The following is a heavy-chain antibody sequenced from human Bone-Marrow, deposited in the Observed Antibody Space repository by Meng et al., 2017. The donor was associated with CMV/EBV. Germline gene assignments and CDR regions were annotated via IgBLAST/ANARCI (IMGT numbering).Heavy chain of an antibody. V-gene: IGHV2-5*01. CDR2: IYWNDDK. J-gene: IGHJ5*02. CDR3: AHLTTNFGVVIARDHNWFDP. D-gene: IGHD3-3*01. Sequence: SGPTLVKPTQTLTLTCTFSGFSLSTSGVGVGWIRQPPGKALEWLALIYWNDDKRYSPSLKSRLTITKDTSKNQVVLTMTNMDPVDTATYYCAHLTTNFGVVIARDHNWFDPWGQGTLVTVSS. CDR1: GFSLSTSGVG.